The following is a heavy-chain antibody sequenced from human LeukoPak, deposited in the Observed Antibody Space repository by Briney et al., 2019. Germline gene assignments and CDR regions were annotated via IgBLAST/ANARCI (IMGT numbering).Heavy chain of an antibody. CDR2: IYYSGST. D-gene: IGHD5-24*01. Sequence: PSETLSLTCTVSGGSISSYYWSWIRQPPGKGLEWNGYIYYSGSTNYNPSLKSRVTISVDTSKNQFSLKLSSVTAADTAVYYCARGPERWLQLRSYYMDVWGKGTTVTVSS. V-gene: IGHV4-59*01. CDR3: ARGPERWLQLRSYYMDV. CDR1: GGSISSYY. J-gene: IGHJ6*03.